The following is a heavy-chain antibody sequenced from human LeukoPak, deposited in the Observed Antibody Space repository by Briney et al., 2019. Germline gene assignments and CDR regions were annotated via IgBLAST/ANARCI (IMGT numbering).Heavy chain of an antibody. D-gene: IGHD6-19*01. CDR3: ARVGTSSSGWQFDY. V-gene: IGHV3-21*01. J-gene: IGHJ4*02. CDR1: GFTFSSYR. CDR2: ISSSSSYI. Sequence: PGGSLRLSCAASGFTFSSYRMNWVRQAPGKGLEWVSSISSSSSYIYYADSVKGRFTISRDNAKNSLYLQMNSLRAEDTAVYYCARVGTSSSGWQFDYWGQGTLGTVSS.